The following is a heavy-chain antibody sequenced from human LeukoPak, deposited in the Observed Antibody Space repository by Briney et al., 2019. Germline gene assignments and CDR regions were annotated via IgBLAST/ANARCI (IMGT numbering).Heavy chain of an antibody. CDR2: IYYDGST. Sequence: SETLSLTCTVSGGSISSRSYYWGWIRQPPGKGLEWIGDIYYDGSTYYNPSLKSRATMSVDTSKNQFSLKLSSVTAADTAIYYCARDRSRWDLLPFDYWGQGALVTVSS. V-gene: IGHV4-39*07. D-gene: IGHD2-15*01. CDR1: GGSISSRSYY. CDR3: ARDRSRWDLLPFDY. J-gene: IGHJ4*02.